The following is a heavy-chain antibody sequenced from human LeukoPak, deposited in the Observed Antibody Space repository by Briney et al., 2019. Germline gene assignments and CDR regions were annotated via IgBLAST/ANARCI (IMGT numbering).Heavy chain of an antibody. J-gene: IGHJ3*02. CDR2: SRDKANSYTT. V-gene: IGHV3-72*01. D-gene: IGHD3-22*01. CDR3: ARTHSSDLHVFDI. Sequence: PGGSLRLSCTVSGFTFSDHYIDWVRQAPGKGLEWVGRSRDKANSYTTEYAASVKGRFTISRDDSKNSLYVQMNSLKTEDTAVYYCARTHSSDLHVFDIWGQGTKVTVSS. CDR1: GFTFSDHY.